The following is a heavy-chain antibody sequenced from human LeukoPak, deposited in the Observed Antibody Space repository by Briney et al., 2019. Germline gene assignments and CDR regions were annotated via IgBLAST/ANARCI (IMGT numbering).Heavy chain of an antibody. CDR3: AADQDNHDTYAFDI. CDR1: GFTFTSSA. D-gene: IGHD3-22*01. CDR2: IVVGSGNT. V-gene: IGHV1-58*01. J-gene: IGHJ3*02. Sequence: SVKVSCKASGFTFTSSAVQWVRQARGQRLEWIGWIVVGSGNTNYAQKFQERVTITRDMSTSTAYMELSSLRSEDTAVYYCAADQDNHDTYAFDIWGQGTMVTVSS.